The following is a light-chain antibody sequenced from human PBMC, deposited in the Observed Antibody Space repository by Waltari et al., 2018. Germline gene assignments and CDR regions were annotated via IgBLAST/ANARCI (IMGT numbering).Light chain of an antibody. V-gene: IGLV1-44*01. CDR1: SSNIGRNI. CDR2: GNK. CDR3: ASWDDSLSGWV. J-gene: IGLJ3*02. Sequence: QSVLTQAPSASGTPGQRVTISCSGSSSNIGRNIVSWYQQLPGGAPKFLIHGNKQRPSGVPDRFSCSKSGTSASLAISGLQSGDEADYYCASWDDSLSGWVFGGWTKLTVL.